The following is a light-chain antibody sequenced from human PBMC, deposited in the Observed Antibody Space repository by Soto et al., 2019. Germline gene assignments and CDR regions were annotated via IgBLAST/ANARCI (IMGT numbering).Light chain of an antibody. CDR3: QQRTNWPAYT. J-gene: IGKJ2*01. CDR1: QSVSSD. V-gene: IGKV3-11*01. Sequence: EIVLTQSPATLSLSPGERATLSCRTRQSVSSDLAWYQQKPGQAPRLLIYDAFNRATGIPARFSGSGSGTDFTLTIRSLEPEDFAVYYCQQRTNWPAYTFGQGTRLEIK. CDR2: DAF.